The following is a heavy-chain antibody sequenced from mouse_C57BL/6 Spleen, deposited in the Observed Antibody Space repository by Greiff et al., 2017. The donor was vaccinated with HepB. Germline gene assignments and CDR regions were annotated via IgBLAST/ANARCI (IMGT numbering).Heavy chain of an antibody. CDR1: GYTFTDYY. CDR2: IYPGSGNT. CDR3: ARSVSSGYGFAY. J-gene: IGHJ3*01. D-gene: IGHD3-2*02. V-gene: IGHV1-76*01. Sequence: VKLQESGAELVRPGASVKLSCKASGYTFTDYYINWVKQRPGQGLEWIARIYPGSGNTYYNEKFKGKATLTAEKSSSTAYMQLSSLTSEDSAVYFCARSVSSGYGFAYWGQGTLVTVSA.